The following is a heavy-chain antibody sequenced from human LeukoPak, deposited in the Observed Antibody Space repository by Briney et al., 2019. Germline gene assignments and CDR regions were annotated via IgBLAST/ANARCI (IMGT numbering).Heavy chain of an antibody. D-gene: IGHD1-1*01. CDR3: AYLGLSSDWNDVPGPQIDH. CDR1: GFTFSNAW. Sequence: GGSLRLSCAASGFTFSNAWMSWVRQAPGKGLEWVSTLSASGSITYYADSVKGRFTISRDDSKNMLYLQMSSLRVDDTAVYYCAYLGLSSDWNDVPGPQIDHWGQGMLVSVSS. CDR2: LSASGSIT. V-gene: IGHV3-23*01. J-gene: IGHJ4*02.